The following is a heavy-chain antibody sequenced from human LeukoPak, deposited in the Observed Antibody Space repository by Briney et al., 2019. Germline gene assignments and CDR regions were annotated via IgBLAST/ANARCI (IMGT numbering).Heavy chain of an antibody. V-gene: IGHV4-61*03. CDR2: IYYNGNT. CDR3: VRAKSCAYGWFEP. D-gene: IGHD4-17*01. J-gene: IGHJ5*02. Sequence: SETLSLTCTVSGGSIMVSAYTWIRLRPPQGMDLVWIGYIYYNGNTNYNPSLKRRVTISIDTSKNHFSLNVNSVTAADAAVYYCVRAKSCAYGWFEPWGPGTLVTVSS. CDR1: GGSIMVSAYT.